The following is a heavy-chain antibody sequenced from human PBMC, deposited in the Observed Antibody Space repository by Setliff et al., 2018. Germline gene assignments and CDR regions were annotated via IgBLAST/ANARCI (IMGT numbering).Heavy chain of an antibody. CDR3: ARSRTIAVKGGVFAV. J-gene: IGHJ2*01. V-gene: IGHV4-31*03. D-gene: IGHD6-19*01. CDR1: GASISSDGYY. CDR2: IYYSGST. Sequence: NPSETLSLTCSVSGASISSDGYYWSWIRQYPGKGLEWIGYIYYSGSTYYNPSLKSRVTISLDTSKNQFSLELNSVTAADTAVYYCARSRTIAVKGGVFAVWGRGTLVTVSS.